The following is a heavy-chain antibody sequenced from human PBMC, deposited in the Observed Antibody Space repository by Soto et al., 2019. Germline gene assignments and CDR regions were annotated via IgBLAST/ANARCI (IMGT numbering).Heavy chain of an antibody. CDR3: AKDVGSPTASGLDY. V-gene: IGHV3-23*01. J-gene: IGHJ4*02. D-gene: IGHD1-26*01. Sequence: GGSLRLSCAASGLTFSSYAMSWVRQAPGKGLEWVSAISGSGGSTYYADSVKGRFTISRDNSKNTLYLQMNSLRAEDTAVYYCAKDVGSPTASGLDYWGQGTLVTAPQ. CDR1: GLTFSSYA. CDR2: ISGSGGST.